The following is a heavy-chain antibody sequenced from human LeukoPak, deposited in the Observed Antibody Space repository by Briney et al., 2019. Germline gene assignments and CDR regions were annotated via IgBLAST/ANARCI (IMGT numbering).Heavy chain of an antibody. Sequence: SETLSLTCTVSGGSISSYYWSWIRQPPGKGLEWIGYIYYSGSTNYNPSLKSRVTISVDTSKNQFSLKLSSVTAADTAVYYFARGHGWYGADYWGQGTLVTVSS. D-gene: IGHD6-19*01. CDR3: ARGHGWYGADY. V-gene: IGHV4-59*01. J-gene: IGHJ4*02. CDR1: GGSISSYY. CDR2: IYYSGST.